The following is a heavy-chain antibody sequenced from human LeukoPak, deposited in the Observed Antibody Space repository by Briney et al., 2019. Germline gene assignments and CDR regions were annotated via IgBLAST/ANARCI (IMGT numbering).Heavy chain of an antibody. CDR1: GFPFNSYW. D-gene: IGHD2-8*01. CDR2: IKYDGSST. V-gene: IGHV3-74*01. J-gene: IGHJ4*02. CDR3: VRDLEYCTNAVCGD. Sequence: GGSLRLSCAASGFPFNSYWMNWVRQAPGKGLVCVSRIKYDGSSTSYADSVKGRFTISRDNAKNTLYLQMNSLRAEDTAVYYCVRDLEYCTNAVCGDWGQGTLVTVSS.